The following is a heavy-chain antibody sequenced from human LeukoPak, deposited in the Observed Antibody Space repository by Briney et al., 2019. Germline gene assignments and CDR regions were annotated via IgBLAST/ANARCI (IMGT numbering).Heavy chain of an antibody. CDR1: GFTFSDGW. CDR3: TTALYDWNDMNY. CDR2: IKSKTDGETI. Sequence: GGSLRLSCAASGFTFSDGWMNWVRQAPGKGLEWVGRIKSKTDGETIDYAAPVKGRFTISRDDSKNTLYLQMNSLKTEDTAVYYCTTALYDWNDMNYWGQGTLVTVSS. J-gene: IGHJ4*02. V-gene: IGHV3-15*01. D-gene: IGHD1-1*01.